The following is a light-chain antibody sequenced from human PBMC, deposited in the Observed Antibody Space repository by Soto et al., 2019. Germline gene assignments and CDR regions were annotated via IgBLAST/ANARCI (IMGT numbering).Light chain of an antibody. J-gene: IGKJ1*01. V-gene: IGKV3-11*01. CDR1: QSVSSY. CDR3: QQRSNWPQT. CDR2: DAS. Sequence: EIVLTQSPATLSLSPGERATLSCRASQSVSSYLAWYQQKPGQAPRLLIYDASNRATGIPSRFSGSGSGTDFTLTTSSLEPEDFAVYTCQQRSNWPQTFGEAPKTEIK.